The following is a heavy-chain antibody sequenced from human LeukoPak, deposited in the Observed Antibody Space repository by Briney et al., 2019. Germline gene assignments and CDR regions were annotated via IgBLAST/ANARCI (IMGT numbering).Heavy chain of an antibody. Sequence: GRSLRLSCAASGFTFDDYAMHWVRQAPGKGLEWVSGISWNSGSMDYADSVRGRFTISRDNAKNSLYLQMNSLRAEDTAVYYCTRRGLWGQGTLVTVSS. CDR1: GFTFDDYA. J-gene: IGHJ4*02. V-gene: IGHV3-9*01. D-gene: IGHD3-10*01. CDR2: ISWNSGSM. CDR3: TRRGL.